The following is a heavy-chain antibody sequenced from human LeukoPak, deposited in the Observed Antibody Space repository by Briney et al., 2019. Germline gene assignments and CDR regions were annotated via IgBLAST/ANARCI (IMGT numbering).Heavy chain of an antibody. Sequence: GGSLRLSCAASGFTFSSYAMSWVRQAPGKGLEWVSAISGSGGSTYYADSVKGRLTISRDNSKNTLYLQMNSLRAEDTAVYYCAKDHFGDLYYFDYWGQGTLVTVSS. CDR1: GFTFSSYA. V-gene: IGHV3-23*01. CDR2: ISGSGGST. CDR3: AKDHFGDLYYFDY. D-gene: IGHD4-17*01. J-gene: IGHJ4*02.